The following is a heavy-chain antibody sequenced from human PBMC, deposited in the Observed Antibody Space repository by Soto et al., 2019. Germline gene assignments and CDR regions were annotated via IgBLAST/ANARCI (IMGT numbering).Heavy chain of an antibody. CDR2: ISGTASRT. J-gene: IGHJ5*02. CDR3: AREFCSGGNCYTYYFDP. CDR1: GFTPTTTP. D-gene: IGHD2-15*01. Sequence: PGGSLRLSCAGSGFTPTTTPLSWVRQPPGKGLEWVTTISGTASRTYYVDSVKGRFFISRDNAKSTLFLQMNSLRDEDTAVYYCAREFCSGGNCYTYYFDPWGQGIPVTVSS. V-gene: IGHV3-23*01.